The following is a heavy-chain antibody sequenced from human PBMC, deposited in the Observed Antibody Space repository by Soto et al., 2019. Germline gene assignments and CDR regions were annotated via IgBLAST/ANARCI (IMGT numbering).Heavy chain of an antibody. J-gene: IGHJ5*02. V-gene: IGHV4-59*08. CDR2: IYYSGST. Sequence: QVQLQESGPGLVKPSETLSLTCTVSGGSISSYYWSWIRQPPGKGLEWIGYIYYSGSTNSNPSLKSRVPISVDTSKNQFSLKLSSVTAADTAVYYCARQDSSGWYNWFDPWGQGTLVSVSS. CDR1: GGSISSYY. D-gene: IGHD6-19*01. CDR3: ARQDSSGWYNWFDP.